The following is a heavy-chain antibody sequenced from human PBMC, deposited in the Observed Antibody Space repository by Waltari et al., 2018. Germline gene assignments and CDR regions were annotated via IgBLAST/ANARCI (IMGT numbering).Heavy chain of an antibody. J-gene: IGHJ4*02. CDR2: MNPNRGNT. V-gene: IGHV1-8*01. CDR1: GYTFTSYD. Sequence: QVQLVQSGAEVKKPGASVKVACKASGYTFTSYDINWVRQATGKGLEWMGWMNPNRGNTGYAQKFQGRVTMTRNTSISTAYMELSSLRSEDTAVYYCARAGDYYDSSGYDYWGQGTLVTVSS. CDR3: ARAGDYYDSSGYDY. D-gene: IGHD3-22*01.